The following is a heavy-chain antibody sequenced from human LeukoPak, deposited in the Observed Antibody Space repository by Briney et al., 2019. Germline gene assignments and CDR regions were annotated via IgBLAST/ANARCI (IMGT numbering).Heavy chain of an antibody. CDR2: ISSSSSTI. Sequence: GGSLRLSCAASGFTFSSYSMNWVRQAPGKGLEWVSYISSSSSTIYYADSVKGRFTISRDNAKNSLYLQMNSLRAEDTAVYYCARKSPMADCSGGSCYSVDAFDIWGQGTMVTVSS. J-gene: IGHJ3*02. CDR3: ARKSPMADCSGGSCYSVDAFDI. V-gene: IGHV3-48*01. D-gene: IGHD2-15*01. CDR1: GFTFSSYS.